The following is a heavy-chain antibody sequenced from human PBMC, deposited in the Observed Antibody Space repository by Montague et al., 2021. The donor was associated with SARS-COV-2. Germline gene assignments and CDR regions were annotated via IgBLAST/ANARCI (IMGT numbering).Heavy chain of an antibody. J-gene: IGHJ4*02. D-gene: IGHD7-27*01. CDR2: ITSNGGSA. CDR3: VGDNWGFDY. V-gene: IGHV3-64D*09. CDR1: GFTFSSYA. Sequence: SLRLSCAASGFTFSSYAMYWVRQAPGKGLEYVSGITSNGGSAYYADSVKGRFTISRDNSKNTLYLQMNSLRTEDTAVYHCVGDNWGFDYWGQGTLVTVSS.